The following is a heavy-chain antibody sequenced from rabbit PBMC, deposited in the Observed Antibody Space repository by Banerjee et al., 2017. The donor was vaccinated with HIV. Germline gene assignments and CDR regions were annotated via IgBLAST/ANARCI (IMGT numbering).Heavy chain of an antibody. D-gene: IGHD4-1*01. J-gene: IGHJ4*01. CDR2: IDAGSSGST. V-gene: IGHV1S45*01. CDR1: GFSFSSRYW. CDR3: ARDGSGWGANFNL. Sequence: QEQLEESGGDLVKPEGSLTLTCTASGFSFSSRYWICWVRQAPGKGLEWIACIDAGSSGSTYYASWAKGRFTISKTSSTTVTLQMTSLTAADMATYFCARDGSGWGANFNLWGQGT.